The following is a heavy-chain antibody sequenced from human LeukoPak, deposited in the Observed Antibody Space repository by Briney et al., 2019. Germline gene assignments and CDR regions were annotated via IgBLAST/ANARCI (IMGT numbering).Heavy chain of an antibody. CDR1: GFTFSSYS. Sequence: RSGGSLRLSCAASGFTFSSYSMNWVRQAPGKGLEWVSSISSSSSYIYYADSVKGRFTISRDNAKNSLCLQMNSLRAEDTAVYYCARGREYSSGWYKGTKFDYWGQGTLVTVSS. V-gene: IGHV3-21*01. D-gene: IGHD6-19*01. CDR3: ARGREYSSGWYKGTKFDY. CDR2: ISSSSSYI. J-gene: IGHJ4*02.